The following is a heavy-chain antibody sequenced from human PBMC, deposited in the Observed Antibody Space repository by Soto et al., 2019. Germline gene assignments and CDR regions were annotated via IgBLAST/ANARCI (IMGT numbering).Heavy chain of an antibody. CDR1: GGSISSDY. Sequence: QVQLQESGPGLVKPSETLSLTCTVSGGSISSDYWCWIRQPPGKGLEWIGYIYYSGSTTYNPSLTSRSTISVDTSQNQAPLKLRSVSPAATAVYYCAGVSCSGGTCYPVEYYYYIEVWGKGTTVTVPS. D-gene: IGHD2-15*01. CDR3: AGVSCSGGTCYPVEYYYYIEV. J-gene: IGHJ6*03. CDR2: IYYSGST. V-gene: IGHV4-59*01.